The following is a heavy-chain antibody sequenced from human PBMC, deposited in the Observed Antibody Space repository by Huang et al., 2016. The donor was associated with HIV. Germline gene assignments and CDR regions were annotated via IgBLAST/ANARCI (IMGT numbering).Heavy chain of an antibody. Sequence: QVQLKQWGAGLLKPSETLSLTCAVSGGAFRGSSCSWIRQFPETGLEGIGDINHNGKIIYNPSLSARVTIATDTSKNHVSLHLTAVTAADTARYYCARGFNYYASDNLGVYYFDSWGLGTLVTVSP. J-gene: IGHJ4*02. D-gene: IGHD3-10*01. CDR3: ARGFNYYASDNLGVYYFDS. CDR1: GGAFRGSS. V-gene: IGHV4-34*02. CDR2: INHNGKI.